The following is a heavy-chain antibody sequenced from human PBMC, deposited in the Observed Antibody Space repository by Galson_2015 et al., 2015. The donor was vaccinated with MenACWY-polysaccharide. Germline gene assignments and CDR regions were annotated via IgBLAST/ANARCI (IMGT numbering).Heavy chain of an antibody. CDR3: ARDSHYYGSGSFGWFDP. CDR2: IYDSGTT. Sequence: ETLSLTCTVSGGSISRTSHYWGWVRQPPGKGLEWIGSIYDSGTTYYNPSLKGRVTISIDTSKNQFSLNVTSVTAADTAVNFCARDSHYYGSGSFGWFDPWGQGILVPVSS. V-gene: IGHV4-39*07. D-gene: IGHD3-10*01. J-gene: IGHJ5*02. CDR1: GGSISRTSHY.